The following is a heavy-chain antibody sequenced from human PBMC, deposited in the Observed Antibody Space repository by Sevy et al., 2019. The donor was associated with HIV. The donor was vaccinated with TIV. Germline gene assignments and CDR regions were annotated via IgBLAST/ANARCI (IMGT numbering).Heavy chain of an antibody. J-gene: IGHJ3*02. CDR2: ISSSSSYI. CDR1: GFTFSSYS. V-gene: IGHV3-21*01. Sequence: GSLRLSCAASGFTFSSYSMNWVRQAPGKGLEWVSSISSSSSYIYYADSVKGRFTTSRDNAKNSLYLQMNSLRAEDTAVYYCARPPTMIVVGPKDQDAFDIWGQGTMVTVSS. CDR3: ARPPTMIVVGPKDQDAFDI. D-gene: IGHD3-22*01.